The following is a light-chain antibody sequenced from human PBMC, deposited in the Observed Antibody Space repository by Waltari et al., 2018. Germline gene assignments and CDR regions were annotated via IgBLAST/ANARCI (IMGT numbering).Light chain of an antibody. CDR2: DAI. V-gene: IGKV3D-15*01. CDR3: QQSKQWPRRT. Sequence: TLSCTASESVGTDVAWYRHKPGQAPRLLIYDAITRATGVPARFSGSGSGTDFTLTINSLQSEDFAIYYCQQSKQWPRRTFGQGTKLEIK. J-gene: IGKJ2*01. CDR1: ESVGTD.